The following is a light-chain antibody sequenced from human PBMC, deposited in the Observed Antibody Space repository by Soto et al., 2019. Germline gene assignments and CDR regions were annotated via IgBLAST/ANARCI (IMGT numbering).Light chain of an antibody. CDR3: QQYGSSPPYT. J-gene: IGKJ2*01. CDR2: GAS. V-gene: IGKV3-20*01. Sequence: EIVLTQSPGTLSLSPGERATLSCRASQSVSSSYLAWYQQKPGQAPRLLIYGASSRATGIPDRFSCSESGTDFTLTISRLEPEDFAVYYCQQYGSSPPYTFGQGTKLEIK. CDR1: QSVSSSY.